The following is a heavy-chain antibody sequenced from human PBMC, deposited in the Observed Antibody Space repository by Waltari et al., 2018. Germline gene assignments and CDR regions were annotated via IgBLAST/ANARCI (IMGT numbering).Heavy chain of an antibody. CDR3: ARAIGFWSGFPNYYYCYYMDV. D-gene: IGHD3-3*01. Sequence: QVQLPQWGAGLLKPSETLSLTRPLHGGYPSVHALDRHRTPPGKGLEWIGEINHSGSTIYNPSLKSRVTISVDTSKNQFSLKLSSVTAADTAVYYCARAIGFWSGFPNYYYCYYMDVWDKGTTVTVSS. CDR1: GGYPSVHA. J-gene: IGHJ6*03. CDR2: INHSGST. V-gene: IGHV4-34*01.